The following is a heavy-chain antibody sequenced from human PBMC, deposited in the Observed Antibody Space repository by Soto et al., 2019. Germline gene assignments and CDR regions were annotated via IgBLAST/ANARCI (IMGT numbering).Heavy chain of an antibody. D-gene: IGHD2-15*01. CDR2: MNPNRDNT. CDR1: GYTFTSYD. Sequence: ASVKVSCKASGYTFTSYDINWVRQATGQGLERKGRMNPNRDNTGYAQKNQGRENKNKNTSKSTAYKEMRSLKTEDTAVYNSGRVVRYCSGGSCYSGFYYYYMDVWGKGTTVTVSS. V-gene: IGHV1-8*01. CDR3: GRVVRYCSGGSCYSGFYYYYMDV. J-gene: IGHJ6*03.